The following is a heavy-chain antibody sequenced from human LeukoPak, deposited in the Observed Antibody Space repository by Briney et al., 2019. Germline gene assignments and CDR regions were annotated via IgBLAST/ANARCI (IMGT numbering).Heavy chain of an antibody. J-gene: IGHJ4*02. D-gene: IGHD3-10*01. CDR1: GYSFTSYW. Sequence: GESLKISCKGSGYSFTSYWIGWVRQMPGKGPEWVGIIYPGDFDTRYSPSFQGRVTISADRSISTAYLQWNSLKASDTAMYFCATSTQWFGELKAFDYWGQGTLVTVSS. CDR2: IYPGDFDT. V-gene: IGHV5-51*01. CDR3: ATSTQWFGELKAFDY.